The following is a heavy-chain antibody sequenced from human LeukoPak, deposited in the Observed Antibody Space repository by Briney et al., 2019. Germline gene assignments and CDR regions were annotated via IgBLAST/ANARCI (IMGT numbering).Heavy chain of an antibody. CDR2: INIYKDNT. Sequence: AASVNVSCMPSVYTPKRYGVSWVRHAPEQGLEWVGWINIYKDNTQSTQRLQGRITLTTDTSANTTCIGLRRMTSTDTAVYFCARKDVGPGSPDYWGQGTLVTVSS. D-gene: IGHD1-26*01. CDR1: VYTPKRYG. CDR3: ARKDVGPGSPDY. J-gene: IGHJ4*02. V-gene: IGHV1-18*01.